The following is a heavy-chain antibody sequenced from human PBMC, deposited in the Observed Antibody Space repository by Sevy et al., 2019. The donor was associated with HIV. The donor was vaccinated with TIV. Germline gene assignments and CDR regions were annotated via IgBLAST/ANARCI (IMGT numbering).Heavy chain of an antibody. D-gene: IGHD2-21*02. CDR1: GFTFSNFW. CDR2: IKQDGSEN. V-gene: IGHV3-7*03. CDR3: ARDHPSTAPFDY. Sequence: GGSLRLSCAASGFTFSNFWMSWVRQAPGKGLEFVANIKQDGSENFYADSVKGRFTISRDNAKNSPFLQMNNLRVEETAVYYCARDHPSTAPFDYWGQGTLVTVSS. J-gene: IGHJ4*02.